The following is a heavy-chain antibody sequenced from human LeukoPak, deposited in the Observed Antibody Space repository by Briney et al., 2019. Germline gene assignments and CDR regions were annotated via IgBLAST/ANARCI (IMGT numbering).Heavy chain of an antibody. V-gene: IGHV3-21*01. D-gene: IGHD1-26*01. Sequence: PGGSLRLSCAASGFTFSSYSMNWVRQAPGKGLEWVSSISSSSSYIYYADSVKGRFTISRDNAKNSLYLQMNSLRAEDTAVYYCAKDALLVGAIYYFDYWGQGTLVTVSS. J-gene: IGHJ4*02. CDR3: AKDALLVGAIYYFDY. CDR2: ISSSSSYI. CDR1: GFTFSSYS.